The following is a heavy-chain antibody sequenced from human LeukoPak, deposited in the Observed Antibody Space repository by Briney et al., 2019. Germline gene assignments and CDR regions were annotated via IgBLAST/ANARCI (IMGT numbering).Heavy chain of an antibody. CDR1: GGSISSGGYY. V-gene: IGHV4-31*11. CDR3: ARSYYYGSGSYDY. CDR2: IYYSGST. J-gene: IGHJ4*02. D-gene: IGHD3-10*01. Sequence: TASETLSLTCAVSGGSISSGGYYWSWIRQHPGKGLEWIGYIYYSGSTYYNPSLKSRVTISVDTSKNQFSLKLSSVTAADTAVYYCARSYYYGSGSYDYWGQGTLVTVSS.